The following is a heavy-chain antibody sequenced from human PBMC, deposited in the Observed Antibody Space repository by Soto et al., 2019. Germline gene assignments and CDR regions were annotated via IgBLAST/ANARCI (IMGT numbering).Heavy chain of an antibody. D-gene: IGHD6-19*01. V-gene: IGHV4-61*08. CDR3: ARGSFGSWSYSSGLFDY. Sequence: SETLSLTCPVSGCSISSGGYYWSWIRQPPGKGLEWIGYIYYSGSTNYNPSLKSRVTISVDTSKNQFSLKLSSVTAADTAVYYCARGSFGSWSYSSGLFDYWGQGTLVTVSS. CDR2: IYYSGST. CDR1: GCSISSGGYY. J-gene: IGHJ4*02.